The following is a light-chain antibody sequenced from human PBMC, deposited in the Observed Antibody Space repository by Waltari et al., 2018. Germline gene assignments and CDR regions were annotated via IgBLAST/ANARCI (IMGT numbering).Light chain of an antibody. CDR3: SSYAGSNTPYV. Sequence: QSALTQPPSASGSPGQSVTISCTGTSSDVGGYNYVSWYQQHPGKAPKLMIYEVSKRPSGFPARFSGSKSGNTTSLTVSGLQAEDEADYYCSSYAGSNTPYVFGTGTKVTVL. J-gene: IGLJ1*01. V-gene: IGLV2-8*01. CDR2: EVS. CDR1: SSDVGGYNY.